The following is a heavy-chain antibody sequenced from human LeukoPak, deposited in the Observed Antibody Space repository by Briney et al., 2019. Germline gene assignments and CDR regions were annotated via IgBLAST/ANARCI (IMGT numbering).Heavy chain of an antibody. D-gene: IGHD3-10*01. CDR3: ARDLYYYGSGSFQDY. V-gene: IGHV1-69*13. J-gene: IGHJ4*02. Sequence: SVKVSCKASGYTFTSYDINWVRQAPGQGLEWMGGIIPIFGTANYAQKFQGRVTITADESTSTAYMELSSLRSEDTAVYYCARDLYYYGSGSFQDYWGQGTLVTVSS. CDR1: GYTFTSYD. CDR2: IIPIFGTA.